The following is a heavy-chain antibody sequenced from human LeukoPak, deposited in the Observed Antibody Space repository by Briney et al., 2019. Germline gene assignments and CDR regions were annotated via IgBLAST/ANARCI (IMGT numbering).Heavy chain of an antibody. V-gene: IGHV1-18*01. J-gene: IGHJ4*02. CDR1: GYTFTSFG. D-gene: IGHD4-17*01. Sequence: ASVKVSSKASGYTFTSFGISWGRQAPGQGREWRGWISAYNGKTNSAQKPQGRVTMTTATSTTTAYIQLRSLRSDATAVYYCSGEVQLRPFAYWGQGTLVTVSS. CDR2: ISAYNGKT. CDR3: SGEVQLRPFAY.